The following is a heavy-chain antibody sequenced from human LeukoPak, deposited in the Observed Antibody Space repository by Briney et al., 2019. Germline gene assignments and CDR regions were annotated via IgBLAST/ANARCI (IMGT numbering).Heavy chain of an antibody. CDR3: ASSRLGSGSYHKK. CDR1: GYSISSGHY. CDR2: MYHSGST. J-gene: IGHJ4*02. Sequence: PSETLSLTCTVSGYSISSGHYWGWIRQPPGKGLEWIGSMYHSGSTYYNPPLKSRVTISVDTSKNQFSLKLSSVTAADTAVYYCASSRLGSGSYHKKWGQGTLVTVSS. D-gene: IGHD3-10*01. V-gene: IGHV4-38-2*02.